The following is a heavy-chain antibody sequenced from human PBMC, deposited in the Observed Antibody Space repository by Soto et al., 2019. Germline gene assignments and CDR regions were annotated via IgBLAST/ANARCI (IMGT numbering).Heavy chain of an antibody. Sequence: ASVKVSCKVSGYTLAELSMHWVRQAPGKGLEWMGGFDPEDGETIYAQKFQGRVTMTEDTSTSTAYMELRSLRSDDTAVYYCARDLYDSSGPIDYWGQGTLVTVSS. CDR1: GYTLAELS. J-gene: IGHJ4*02. CDR3: ARDLYDSSGPIDY. D-gene: IGHD3-22*01. CDR2: FDPEDGET. V-gene: IGHV1-24*01.